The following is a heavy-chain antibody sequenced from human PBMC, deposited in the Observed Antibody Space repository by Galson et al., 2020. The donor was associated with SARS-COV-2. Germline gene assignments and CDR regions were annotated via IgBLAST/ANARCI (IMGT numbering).Heavy chain of an antibody. CDR3: ARGVRSNDFWSGYYDYYYYYMDV. CDR1: GYTFTSYG. V-gene: IGHV1-18*04. Sequence: ASVKVSCKASGYTFTSYGISWVLQAPGQGLEWMGWISAYNGNTNYAQKLQGRVTMTTDTSTSTAYMELRSLRSDDTAVYYCARGVRSNDFWSGYYDYYYYYMDVWGKGTTVTVSS. D-gene: IGHD3-3*01. CDR2: ISAYNGNT. J-gene: IGHJ6*03.